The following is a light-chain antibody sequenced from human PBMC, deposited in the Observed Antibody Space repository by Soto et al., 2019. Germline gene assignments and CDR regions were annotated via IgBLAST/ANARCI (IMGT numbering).Light chain of an antibody. CDR1: SSDVGGYNY. J-gene: IGLJ2*01. Sequence: QSALTQPASVSGSPGQSTTISCTGTSSDVGGYNYVSWYQQHPGKAPKLMIYEVSNRPSGVSNRFSGSKSGNTASLTISGLQAEDEADYYCSSYTSISTHVVFGGGTKLTVL. V-gene: IGLV2-14*01. CDR2: EVS. CDR3: SSYTSISTHVV.